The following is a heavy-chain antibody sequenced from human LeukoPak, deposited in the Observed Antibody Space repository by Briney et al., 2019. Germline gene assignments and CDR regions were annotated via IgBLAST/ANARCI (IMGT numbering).Heavy chain of an antibody. J-gene: IGHJ4*02. CDR1: GYTFTSYY. CDR2: INPSGGST. CDR3: ATVGRLRLKFDY. Sequence: ASVKVSCKASGYTFTSYYMHWVRQAPGQGLEWMGIINPSGGSTSYAQKFQGRVTMTRDTSTSTVYMELSSLRSEDTAVYYCATVGRLRLKFDYWGQGTLVTVSS. V-gene: IGHV1-46*01. D-gene: IGHD5-12*01.